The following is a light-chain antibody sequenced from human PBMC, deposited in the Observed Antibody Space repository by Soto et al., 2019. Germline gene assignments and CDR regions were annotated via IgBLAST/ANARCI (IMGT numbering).Light chain of an antibody. J-gene: IGKJ5*01. Sequence: DIQLTQSPSFLSASVGDRVTITCRASQGINSYLAWYQQKPGKVPKLLIYAASTFQSGVPSRFSGSGSGTEFTLTISSLQPEDFANYYCQQINSYPITFGQGTRLAI. CDR2: AAS. V-gene: IGKV1-9*01. CDR3: QQINSYPIT. CDR1: QGINSY.